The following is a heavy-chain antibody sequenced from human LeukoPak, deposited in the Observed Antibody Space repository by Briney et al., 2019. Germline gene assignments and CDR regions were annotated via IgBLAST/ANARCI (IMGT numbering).Heavy chain of an antibody. V-gene: IGHV3-66*01. J-gene: IGHJ4*02. Sequence: GASLRLSCAASGLTVSSNYMSWVRQAPGKGVEWVSVIYSGGSRYYADSVKGRFTISRDNSKNTLYLQMNSLRAEDTAVYYCARAYYYDSSGYFDYWGQGTLVTVSS. CDR2: IYSGGSR. D-gene: IGHD3-22*01. CDR3: ARAYYYDSSGYFDY. CDR1: GLTVSSNY.